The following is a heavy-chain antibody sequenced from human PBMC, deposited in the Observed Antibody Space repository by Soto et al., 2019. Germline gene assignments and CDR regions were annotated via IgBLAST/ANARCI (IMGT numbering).Heavy chain of an antibody. CDR1: GGSLSSYY. CDR2: IYYSGST. V-gene: IGHV4-59*01. Sequence: KSSETLSLTCTVSGGSLSSYYWSWIRQSPGKGLEWIGYIYYSGSTNYNPSLKSRVTISVDTSKNQFSLKLSSVTAADTAVYYCAREDGDEDYFDYWGQGTLVTVSS. CDR3: AREDGDEDYFDY. J-gene: IGHJ4*02.